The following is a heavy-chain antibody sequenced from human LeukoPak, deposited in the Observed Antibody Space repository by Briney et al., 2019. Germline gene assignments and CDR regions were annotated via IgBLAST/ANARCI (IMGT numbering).Heavy chain of an antibody. V-gene: IGHV4-59*01. D-gene: IGHD3-9*01. J-gene: IGHJ4*02. CDR3: AGDNYDILTGSGGYFNY. CDR1: GGSISSYY. CDR2: ISYNGIT. Sequence: PSETLSLTCTVSGGSISSYYWTWLRQRPGKGLEWIGYISYNGITNYNPPLKSRVTISVDTSRNQFSLKLSSVTAADTAVYYCAGDNYDILTGSGGYFNYWGQGTLVTVSS.